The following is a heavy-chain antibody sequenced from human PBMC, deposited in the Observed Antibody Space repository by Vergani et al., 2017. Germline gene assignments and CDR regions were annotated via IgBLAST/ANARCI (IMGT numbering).Heavy chain of an antibody. CDR3: ARHQIGRYTEY. V-gene: IGHV4-31*03. CDR1: GDSISSGVYY. D-gene: IGHD1-14*01. CDR2: IYSTGST. Sequence: QVQLQESGPGLVKPSQTLSLTCSVSGDSISSGVYYWIWIRQPPGKGLEWIGYIYSTGSTHHNPSLRGRINMSVDTSKNHFSLKLNSVTAAYTSMYYCARHQIGRYTEYWGEGSLVTVSS. J-gene: IGHJ4*02.